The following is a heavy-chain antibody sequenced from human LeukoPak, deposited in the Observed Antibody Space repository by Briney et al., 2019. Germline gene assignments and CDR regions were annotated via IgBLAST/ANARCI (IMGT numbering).Heavy chain of an antibody. Sequence: GGPLRLSCTASGFTFGDYAMSWFRQAPGKGLEWVGFIRSKAYGGTTEYAASVKGRFTISRDDSKSIAYLQMNSLKTEDTAVYYCTRAGSGSYPETFDIWGQGTMVTVSS. CDR3: TRAGSGSYPETFDI. J-gene: IGHJ3*02. D-gene: IGHD3-10*01. V-gene: IGHV3-49*03. CDR1: GFTFGDYA. CDR2: IRSKAYGGTT.